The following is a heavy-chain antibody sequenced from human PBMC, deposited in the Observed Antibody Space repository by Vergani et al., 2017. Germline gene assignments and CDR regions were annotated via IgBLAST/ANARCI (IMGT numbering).Heavy chain of an antibody. V-gene: IGHV3-30*04. D-gene: IGHD1-7*01. J-gene: IGHJ4*02. CDR1: GFTFSSYA. Sequence: QVQLVESGGGVVQPGRSLRLSCAASGFTFSSYAMHWVRQAPGKGLEWVAVISYDGSNKYYADSVKGRFTISRDNSKNTLYLQMNSLRAEDTAVYYCARAASWNYAYYFDYWGQGTLVTVSS. CDR2: ISYDGSNK. CDR3: ARAASWNYAYYFDY.